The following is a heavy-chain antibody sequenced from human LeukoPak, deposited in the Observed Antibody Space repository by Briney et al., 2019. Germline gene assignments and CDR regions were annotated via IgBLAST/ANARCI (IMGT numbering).Heavy chain of an antibody. CDR1: GFTFSSYA. CDR3: ARVGIAVACIDY. Sequence: GGSLRLSCAASGFTFSSYAMHWVRQAPGKGLEWVAVMSYDGSNKYYADSVKGRFTISRDNSKNTLYLQMNSLRAEDTAVYYCARVGIAVACIDYWGQGTLVTVSS. D-gene: IGHD6-19*01. CDR2: MSYDGSNK. V-gene: IGHV3-30-3*01. J-gene: IGHJ4*02.